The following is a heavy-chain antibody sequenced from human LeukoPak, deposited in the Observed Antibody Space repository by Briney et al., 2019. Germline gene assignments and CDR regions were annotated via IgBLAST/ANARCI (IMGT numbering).Heavy chain of an antibody. J-gene: IGHJ4*02. Sequence: PSETLSLTCAVYGGSFSGYYWSWIRQPPGKGLEWIGEINHSGSTNYYPSLKSRVTISVDTSKNQFSLKLSSVTAADTAVYYCARVLLWFGGPYYFDYWGQGTLVTVSS. CDR3: ARVLLWFGGPYYFDY. D-gene: IGHD3-10*01. CDR2: INHSGST. CDR1: GGSFSGYY. V-gene: IGHV4-34*01.